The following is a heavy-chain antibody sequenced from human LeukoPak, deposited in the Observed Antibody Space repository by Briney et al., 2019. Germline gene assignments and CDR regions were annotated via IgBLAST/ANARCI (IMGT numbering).Heavy chain of an antibody. CDR1: ELPSIGFR. Sequence: GGSLRLSGEAPELPSIGFRLTGFGRAPGKGLEWVSYISSSSSTIYYADSVKGRFTISRDNAKNSLYLQMNSLRAEDTAVYYCARDFDYWGQGTLVTVSS. V-gene: IGHV3-48*01. CDR3: ARDFDY. J-gene: IGHJ4*02. CDR2: ISSSSSTI.